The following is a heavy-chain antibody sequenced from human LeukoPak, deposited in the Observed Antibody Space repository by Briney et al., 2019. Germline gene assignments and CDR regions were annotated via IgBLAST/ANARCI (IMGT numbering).Heavy chain of an antibody. CDR3: AKGNYYDSSAYNWFDP. J-gene: IGHJ5*02. CDR1: GFPLSSYA. CDR2: IRYDGTNK. V-gene: IGHV3-30*02. Sequence: PGGSLRLSCAVSGFPLSSYAMSWVRQAPGKGLEWVAFIRYDGTNKYYAESVKGRFTISRDNSKNTLYVQMNSLRAEDTAVYYCAKGNYYDSSAYNWFDPWGQGTLVTVSS. D-gene: IGHD3-22*01.